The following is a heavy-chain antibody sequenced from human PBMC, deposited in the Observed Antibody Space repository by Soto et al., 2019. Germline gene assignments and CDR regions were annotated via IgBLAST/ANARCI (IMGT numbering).Heavy chain of an antibody. CDR1: GGSVTGFY. Sequence: PSETLSLTCTVSGGSVTGFYWSWIRQPPGKRLEWIGYIFHSGSSNYNPSLKSRFTISVDTSKSQVSLRLTSVTAADTAVYYCARGPGLGVGHIDYWGRGTLVTVSS. J-gene: IGHJ4*02. V-gene: IGHV4-59*02. CDR3: ARGPGLGVGHIDY. D-gene: IGHD6-19*01. CDR2: IFHSGSS.